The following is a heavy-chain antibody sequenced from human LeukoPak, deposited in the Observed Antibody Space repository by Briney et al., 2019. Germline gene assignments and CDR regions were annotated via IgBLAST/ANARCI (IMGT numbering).Heavy chain of an antibody. D-gene: IGHD1-20*01. CDR2: IYHSGNT. J-gene: IGHJ3*02. CDR1: GGSISSGGYS. Sequence: PSQTLSLTCAVSGGSISSGGYSWSWIRQPPGKGLEWIGYIYHSGNTYYNPSLKSRVTISVDRSKNQFSLKLSSVTAADTAVYYCARYNYGRNDAFGIWGQGTMVTVSS. V-gene: IGHV4-30-2*01. CDR3: ARYNYGRNDAFGI.